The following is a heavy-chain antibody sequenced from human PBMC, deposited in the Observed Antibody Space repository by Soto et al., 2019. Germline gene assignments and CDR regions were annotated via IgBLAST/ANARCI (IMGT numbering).Heavy chain of an antibody. CDR3: ARVHVMVVAGSTFDY. CDR1: GGSIGGYY. J-gene: IGHJ4*01. CDR2: IYYTGRT. V-gene: IGHV4-59*08. D-gene: IGHD6-19*01. Sequence: PSETLSLTCTVSGGSIGGYYWSWIRQAPGKGLEWIGYIYYTGRTKYNPSLKTRVTMSADTTKNQFSLKLTSVTAADTAVYYCARVHVMVVAGSTFDYWGHGTLVTVSS.